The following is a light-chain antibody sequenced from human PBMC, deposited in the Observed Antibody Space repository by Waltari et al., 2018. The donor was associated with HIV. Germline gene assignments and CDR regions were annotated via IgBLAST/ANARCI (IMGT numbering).Light chain of an antibody. J-gene: IGLJ2*01. CDR2: SKT. CDR1: TGAVTGGHS. V-gene: IGLV7-46*01. CDR3: WIAYSGARPV. Sequence: VTQEPALTVSPGGTVTLPRLSSTGAVTGGHSPYWFQQKPGQAPRTLIYSKTNEQPWTPARFSGSILAGKAALILSGAQPEDEADYYCWIAYSGARPVFGGGTEVTVL.